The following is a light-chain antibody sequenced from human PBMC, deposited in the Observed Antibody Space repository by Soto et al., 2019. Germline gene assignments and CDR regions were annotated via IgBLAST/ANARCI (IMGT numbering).Light chain of an antibody. CDR3: AVWDDILNRPV. Sequence: QSVLSQPPSASGTPGQRVTISCSGTRSNIAGNAVNWYQQLPGTAPKLLIFSDSQRPSGVPDRFSASKYGTSASLAISGLHADYEALYHCAVWDDILNRPVFGGGTQLTVL. CDR2: SDS. J-gene: IGLJ2*01. CDR1: RSNIAGNA. V-gene: IGLV1-44*01.